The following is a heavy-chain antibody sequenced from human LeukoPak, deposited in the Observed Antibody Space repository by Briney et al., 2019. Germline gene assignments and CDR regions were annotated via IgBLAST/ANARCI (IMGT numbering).Heavy chain of an antibody. CDR2: ISAYNGNT. Sequence: GASVKVSCKASGYTFTSYGISWVRQAPGQGLEWMGWISAYNGNTNYAQKLQGRVTMTTDTSTSTAYMELRSLRSDDTAVYYCARDEVNIVVPAAILRNPGYWGQGTLVTVSS. D-gene: IGHD2-2*02. V-gene: IGHV1-18*01. CDR3: ARDEVNIVVPAAILRNPGY. CDR1: GYTFTSYG. J-gene: IGHJ4*02.